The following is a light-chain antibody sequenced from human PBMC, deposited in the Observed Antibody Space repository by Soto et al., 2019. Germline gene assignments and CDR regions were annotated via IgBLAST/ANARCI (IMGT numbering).Light chain of an antibody. CDR3: QQLYSYPIT. Sequence: DIQLTQSPSFLSASVGDRVTITCRASQGITSHLAWYQQKPGKAPKLLIDAASTLQSGVPSRFSGSGSGTEFTLTISSLQPEDFATYYCQQLYSYPITFGGGTK. V-gene: IGKV1-9*01. J-gene: IGKJ4*01. CDR1: QGITSH. CDR2: AAS.